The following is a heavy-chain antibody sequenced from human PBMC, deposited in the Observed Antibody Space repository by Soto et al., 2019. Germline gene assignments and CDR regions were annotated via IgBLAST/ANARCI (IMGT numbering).Heavy chain of an antibody. Sequence: PSETLSLTCAVSGGSISSGGYSWSWIRQPPGKGPEWIGYIYQSGSTYYNPSLKSRVTISVDRSRNQFSLKLSSVTAADTAVYFCATQSYSNSGAYYYYAMDVWGQGTTVTVSS. J-gene: IGHJ6*02. D-gene: IGHD4-4*01. CDR2: IYQSGST. CDR1: GGSISSGGYS. V-gene: IGHV4-30-2*01. CDR3: ATQSYSNSGAYYYYAMDV.